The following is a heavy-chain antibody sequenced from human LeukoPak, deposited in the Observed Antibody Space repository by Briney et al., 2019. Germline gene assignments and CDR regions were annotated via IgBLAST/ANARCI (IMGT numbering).Heavy chain of an antibody. CDR3: ARGWVPSDITLK. CDR2: INSVESDT. CDR1: GFTFTNYL. Sequence: PGGSLRLSCAASGFTFTNYLMHWVRQAPGKGLVWVSRINSVESDTNYADSVKGRFTISRDNARNTVYLQINSVRAEGTAGYYCARGWVPSDITLKWGQGTMVTVSS. J-gene: IGHJ3*01. D-gene: IGHD3-22*01. V-gene: IGHV3-74*01.